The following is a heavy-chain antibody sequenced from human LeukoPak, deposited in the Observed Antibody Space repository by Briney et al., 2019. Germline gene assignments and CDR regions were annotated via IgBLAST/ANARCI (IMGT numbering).Heavy chain of an antibody. V-gene: IGHV7-4-1*02. Sequence: GASVKVSCKASGYTFTRYTMNWVRQAPGQGLEWMGWINTNTGNPKYAQGFTGRFVFSLDTSVSTAYLQISSLKAEDTAVYYRARRVDGTPYYYYYMDVWGKGTTVTVSS. CDR2: INTNTGNP. CDR3: ARRVDGTPYYYYYMDV. D-gene: IGHD5-12*01. CDR1: GYTFTRYT. J-gene: IGHJ6*03.